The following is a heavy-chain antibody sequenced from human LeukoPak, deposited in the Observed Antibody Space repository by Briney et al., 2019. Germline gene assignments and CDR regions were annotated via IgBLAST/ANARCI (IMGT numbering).Heavy chain of an antibody. J-gene: IGHJ4*02. CDR2: ISYDGSNK. CDR1: GFTFSSYA. D-gene: IGHD2-8*01. V-gene: IGHV3-30-3*01. Sequence: GRSLRLSCAASGFTFSSYAMHWVRQAPGKRLEWVAVISYDGSNKYYADSVKGRFTISRDNSKNTLYLQMNSLRAEDTAVYYCASILGYCTNGVCSDYWGQGTLVTVSS. CDR3: ASILGYCTNGVCSDY.